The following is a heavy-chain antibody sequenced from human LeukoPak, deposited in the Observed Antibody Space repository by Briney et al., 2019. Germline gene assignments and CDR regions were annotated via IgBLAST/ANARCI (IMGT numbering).Heavy chain of an antibody. D-gene: IGHD5-12*01. CDR2: ISFDGSKK. CDR1: GFTFSSYA. J-gene: IGHJ4*02. Sequence: PGGSLRLSCAASGFTFSSYAMHWVRQAPGKGLEWVAVISFDGSKKYCADSVKGRFTISRDNSKNALYLQMNSLRAEDTAVYYCARDRSSYEYYFDYWGQGTLVTVSS. CDR3: ARDRSSYEYYFDY. V-gene: IGHV3-30-3*01.